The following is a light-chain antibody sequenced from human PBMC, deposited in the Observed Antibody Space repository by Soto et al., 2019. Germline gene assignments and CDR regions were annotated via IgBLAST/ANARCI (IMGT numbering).Light chain of an antibody. V-gene: IGKV1-5*01. CDR3: QQYYRSCT. Sequence: IQLTQSPSILSASVGDRVTITCRASQSVTDWLAWYQQKPGKAPKLLIYDASSLESGVPSRFSGSGSGTEFSLTISSLQPDDFATYYCQQYYRSCTFGQGTKVDIK. J-gene: IGKJ2*02. CDR2: DAS. CDR1: QSVTDW.